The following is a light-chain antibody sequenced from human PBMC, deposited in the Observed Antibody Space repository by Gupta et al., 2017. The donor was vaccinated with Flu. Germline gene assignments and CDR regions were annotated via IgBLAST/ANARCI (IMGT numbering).Light chain of an antibody. J-gene: IGKJ4*01. CDR1: QSVSSSY. Sequence: VLPQSPATLSLSPGERATLSCRASQSVSSSYLAWYQQKPGQAPRLLIYGASSRATGIPDRFSGSGSGTDFTLTISRLEPEDFAVYYCQQYGSSPLTFGGGTKVEIK. CDR3: QQYGSSPLT. V-gene: IGKV3-20*01. CDR2: GAS.